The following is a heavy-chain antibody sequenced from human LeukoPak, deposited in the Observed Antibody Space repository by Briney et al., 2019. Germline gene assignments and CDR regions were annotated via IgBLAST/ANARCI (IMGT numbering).Heavy chain of an antibody. CDR3: TTDFSGYDSLLGEAFDI. V-gene: IGHV3-15*01. Sequence: PGGSLRLSCAASGFTFSNAWMSWVRQAPGKGLEWVGRIKSKTDGGTTDYAAPVKGRFTISRDDSKNTLYLQMNSLKTEDTAVYYCTTDFSGYDSLLGEAFDIWGQGTMVTVSS. CDR1: GFTFSNAW. CDR2: IKSKTDGGTT. J-gene: IGHJ3*02. D-gene: IGHD5-12*01.